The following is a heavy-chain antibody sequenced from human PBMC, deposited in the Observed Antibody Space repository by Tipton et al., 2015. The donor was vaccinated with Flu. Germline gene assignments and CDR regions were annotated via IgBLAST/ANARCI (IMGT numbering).Heavy chain of an antibody. CDR1: GFTFNNYG. J-gene: IGHJ4*02. CDR3: ATASAYRGDGYFDF. CDR2: IRYDGSNK. V-gene: IGHV3-30*02. D-gene: IGHD2-21*02. Sequence: QLVQSGGGVVQPGGSLRLSCAASGFTFNNYGIHWVRQAPDEGLEWVAFIRYDGSNKHYADSVQGRFTISRDNSKSTLYLQMSSLRPEDTAMYYCATASAYRGDGYFDFWGQGTPVTVSS.